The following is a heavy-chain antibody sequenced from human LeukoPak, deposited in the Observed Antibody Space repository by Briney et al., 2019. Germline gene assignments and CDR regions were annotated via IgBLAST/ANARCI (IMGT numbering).Heavy chain of an antibody. CDR1: GFTFNSYA. CDR3: ARDGRNYYDRSGYYSALAY. D-gene: IGHD3-22*01. V-gene: IGHV3-30-3*01. CDR2: ISYVGSNK. Sequence: GRSLRLSCAASGFTFNSYAMHWVRQAPGRGLEWVAVISYVGSNKYYADSVKGRFTISRDNSKNTLYLQMNSLRADDTAVYYCARDGRNYYDRSGYYSALAYWGQGTLVTVSS. J-gene: IGHJ4*02.